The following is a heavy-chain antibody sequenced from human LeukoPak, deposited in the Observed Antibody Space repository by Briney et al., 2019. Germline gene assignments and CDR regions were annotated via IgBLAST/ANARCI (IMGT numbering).Heavy chain of an antibody. J-gene: IGHJ3*02. Sequence: GGSLRLSCAASEFNFSSYAMSWVRQAPGKGLEWVSVMSPSGGNTYYADSVKGRFTISRDNSKNTLYLQMNSLRAEDTAVYYCAKDRWTEVDAFDIWGQGTMVTVSS. D-gene: IGHD1-1*01. CDR3: AKDRWTEVDAFDI. CDR1: EFNFSSYA. V-gene: IGHV3-23*01. CDR2: MSPSGGNT.